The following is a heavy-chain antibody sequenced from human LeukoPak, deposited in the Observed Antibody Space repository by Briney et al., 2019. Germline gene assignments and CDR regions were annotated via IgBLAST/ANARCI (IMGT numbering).Heavy chain of an antibody. D-gene: IGHD4-17*01. V-gene: IGHV3-53*01. CDR3: ASYLRSRTYGDYCD. J-gene: IGHJ4*02. Sequence: PGGSLRLSCAASGFTVSSNYMSWVRQAPGKGLEWVSVICSGGSTYYADSVKGRFTISRDNSKNTLYLQMNSLRAEDTAVYHCASYLRSRTYGDYCDWGQGTLVTVSS. CDR2: ICSGGST. CDR1: GFTVSSNY.